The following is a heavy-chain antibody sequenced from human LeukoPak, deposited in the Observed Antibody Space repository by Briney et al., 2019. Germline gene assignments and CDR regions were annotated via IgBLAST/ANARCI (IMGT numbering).Heavy chain of an antibody. Sequence: QPGGSLRLSCVASGFTFSSYAMNWVRQAPGMGLEWVSAISGSGGSTYYADSVKGRFTISRDNSKNTLYLQMNSLRAEDTAVYYCAKGTGWLQFPSDAFDIWGQGTMVTVSS. CDR3: AKGTGWLQFPSDAFDI. D-gene: IGHD5-24*01. V-gene: IGHV3-23*01. CDR1: GFTFSSYA. J-gene: IGHJ3*02. CDR2: ISGSGGST.